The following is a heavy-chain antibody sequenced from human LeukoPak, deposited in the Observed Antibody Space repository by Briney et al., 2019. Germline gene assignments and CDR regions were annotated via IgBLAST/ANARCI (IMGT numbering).Heavy chain of an antibody. Sequence: SETLSLTCTVSGGSISSYYWSWIRQPPGKGLEWTGYIYYSGSTNYNPSLNSRVTISVDTSKDQFSLRLSSVTAADTAIYYCARAVSGRFDYWGQGTLVTVSS. V-gene: IGHV4-59*08. CDR3: ARAVSGRFDY. J-gene: IGHJ4*02. D-gene: IGHD6-19*01. CDR1: GGSISSYY. CDR2: IYYSGST.